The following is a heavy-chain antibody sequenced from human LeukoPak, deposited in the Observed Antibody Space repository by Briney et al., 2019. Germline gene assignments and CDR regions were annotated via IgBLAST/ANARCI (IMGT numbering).Heavy chain of an antibody. J-gene: IGHJ5*02. Sequence: SEALSLTCTVSGASISNYYWSWIRQPPGKGPEWIGHIFYNGVTNYNPSLKSRVTVSVDTSRNQFSLKLSSVTAADTAFYYCARQRRAYRGYTDHWGQGTLVTVSS. CDR2: IFYNGVT. D-gene: IGHD5-12*01. CDR1: GASISNYY. V-gene: IGHV4-59*08. CDR3: ARQRRAYRGYTDH.